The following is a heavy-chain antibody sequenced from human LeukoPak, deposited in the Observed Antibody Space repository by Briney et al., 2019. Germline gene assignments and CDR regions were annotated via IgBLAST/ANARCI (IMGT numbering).Heavy chain of an antibody. D-gene: IGHD3-16*01. Sequence: PGGSLRLSCAASGFTFSSYGMHWVRQAPGKGLEWVAFIRYDGSSKYYADSVKGRFTISRDNSKNTLYLQMNSLRAEDTAVYYCAKGPDRFYYYYYYMDVWGKGTTVTVSS. V-gene: IGHV3-30*02. CDR2: IRYDGSSK. CDR3: AKGPDRFYYYYYYMDV. CDR1: GFTFSSYG. J-gene: IGHJ6*03.